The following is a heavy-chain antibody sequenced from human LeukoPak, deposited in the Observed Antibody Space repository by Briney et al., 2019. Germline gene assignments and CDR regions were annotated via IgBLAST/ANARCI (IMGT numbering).Heavy chain of an antibody. J-gene: IGHJ4*02. Sequence: ASVKVSCKASGYTFTSYGISWVRQAPGQGLEWMGWISAYNGNTNSAQKVQGRVTMTTDTSTGTAYMELRSLRSDDTAVYYCARDLGYYAGGYYFDYWGQGTLVTVSS. V-gene: IGHV1-18*01. CDR3: ARDLGYYAGGYYFDY. CDR1: GYTFTSYG. D-gene: IGHD2-2*01. CDR2: ISAYNGNT.